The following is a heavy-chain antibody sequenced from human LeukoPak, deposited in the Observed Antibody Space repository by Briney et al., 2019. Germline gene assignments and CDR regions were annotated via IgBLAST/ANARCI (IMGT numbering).Heavy chain of an antibody. Sequence: GGSLRLSCAASGFTFSSYEMNWVRQAPGKGLEWVSYISSSGSTIYYADSVKGRFTISRDNAKNSLYLQMNSLRAEDTAVYYCAREWAYGSHYYFGYWGQGTLVTVSS. D-gene: IGHD4-17*01. CDR2: ISSSGSTI. CDR1: GFTFSSYE. CDR3: AREWAYGSHYYFGY. J-gene: IGHJ4*02. V-gene: IGHV3-48*03.